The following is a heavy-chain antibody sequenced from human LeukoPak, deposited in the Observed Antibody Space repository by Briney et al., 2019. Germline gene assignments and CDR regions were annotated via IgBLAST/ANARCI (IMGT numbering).Heavy chain of an antibody. J-gene: IGHJ4*02. CDR3: ARDEAVTTGFDY. D-gene: IGHD4-11*01. V-gene: IGHV3-21*01. Sequence: GSLRLSCAASGFTFSSYSMNWVRQAPGKGLEWVSSISSSSSYIYYADSVKGRFTISRDNAKNSLYLQMNSLRAEDTAVYYCARDEAVTTGFDYWGQGTLVTVSS. CDR2: ISSSSSYI. CDR1: GFTFSSYS.